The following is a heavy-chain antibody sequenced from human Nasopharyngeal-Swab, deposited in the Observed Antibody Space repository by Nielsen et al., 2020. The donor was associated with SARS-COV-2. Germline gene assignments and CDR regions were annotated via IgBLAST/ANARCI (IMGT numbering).Heavy chain of an antibody. V-gene: IGHV3-48*01. D-gene: IGHD3-10*01. J-gene: IGHJ4*02. CDR2: ISSSSSTI. CDR1: GFTFSSYS. Sequence: GESLKISCAASGFTFSSYSMNWVRQAPGKGLEWVSYISSSSSTIYYADSVKGRFTISRDNSKNTLYLQMNSLRAEDTAVYYCAKGLGSGSYYNWVYFDYWGQGTLVTVSS. CDR3: AKGLGSGSYYNWVYFDY.